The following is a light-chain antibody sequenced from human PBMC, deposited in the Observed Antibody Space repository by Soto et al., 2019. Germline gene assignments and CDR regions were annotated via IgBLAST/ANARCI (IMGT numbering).Light chain of an antibody. CDR2: GAF. J-gene: IGKJ1*01. CDR1: QSVSSNH. Sequence: EIVLTQSPGTLSLSPGERATLSCRASQSVSSNHLAWYQQRPGQAPRLLIYGAFIRATGIPDRFSGSGSATDFTLTISRLEPEDFAVYYCQQYGGSATFGPGTKV. CDR3: QQYGGSAT. V-gene: IGKV3-20*01.